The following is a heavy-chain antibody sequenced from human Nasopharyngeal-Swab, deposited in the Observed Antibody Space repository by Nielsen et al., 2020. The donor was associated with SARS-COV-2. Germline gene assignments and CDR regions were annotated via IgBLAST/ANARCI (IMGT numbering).Heavy chain of an antibody. J-gene: IGHJ6*02. CDR1: GFTFSSYS. D-gene: IGHD2-15*01. CDR3: ARDATEDIVVVVAATKYYYYGMDV. V-gene: IGHV3-21*01. Sequence: GESLKISCAASGFTFSSYSMNWVRQAPGKGLEWASSISSSSSYIYYADSVKGRFTISRDNAKNSLYLQMNSLRAEDTAVYYCARDATEDIVVVVAATKYYYYGMDVWGQGTTVTVSS. CDR2: ISSSSSYI.